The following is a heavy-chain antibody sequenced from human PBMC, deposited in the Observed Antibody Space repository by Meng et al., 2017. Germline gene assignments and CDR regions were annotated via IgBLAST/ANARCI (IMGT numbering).Heavy chain of an antibody. D-gene: IGHD2-21*02. V-gene: IGHV4-31*03. CDR1: GGSIRSGGYY. Sequence: SETLSLTFTVSGGSIRSGGYYWSWIRQHPGKGVEWIGYIYYSGSTNYNPSLKSRVTISVDTSKKQFSLKMNSVTAADTAVYYCARVSVAYCDGACYLTNYFDYWGQGTLVTVSS. CDR2: IYYSGST. CDR3: ARVSVAYCDGACYLTNYFDY. J-gene: IGHJ4*02.